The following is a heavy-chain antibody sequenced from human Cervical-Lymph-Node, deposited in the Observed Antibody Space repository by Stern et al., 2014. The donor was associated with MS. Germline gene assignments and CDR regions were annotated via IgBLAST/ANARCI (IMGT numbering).Heavy chain of an antibody. CDR1: GFTFSNYW. CDR2: IKTDGSEK. CDR3: ARAVRELGT. Sequence: EVQLVESGGGLVQPGESLRLSCAVSGFTFSNYWMTWVRQAPRKGLEWVASIKTDGSEKFYVASVKGRFTISRDNAKNSLYLQMNSLRAEDTAVYYCARAVRELGTWGQGTLVTVSS. D-gene: IGHD1-7*01. J-gene: IGHJ5*02. V-gene: IGHV3-7*01.